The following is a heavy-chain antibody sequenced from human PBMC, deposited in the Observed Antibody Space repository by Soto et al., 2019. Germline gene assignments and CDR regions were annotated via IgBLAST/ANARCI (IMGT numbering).Heavy chain of an antibody. CDR3: AKDLLIGDYYYGMDV. D-gene: IGHD2-8*01. CDR2: ISGSGGST. J-gene: IGHJ6*02. Sequence: EVQLVESGGGLVQPGGCLRLSCAASGCTFSSYAMSWVRQAPGKGLEWVSAISGSGGSTYYADSVKGRFTISRDNSKNTLYLQMNSLRAEDTAVYYCAKDLLIGDYYYGMDVWGQGTTVTVSS. V-gene: IGHV3-23*04. CDR1: GCTFSSYA.